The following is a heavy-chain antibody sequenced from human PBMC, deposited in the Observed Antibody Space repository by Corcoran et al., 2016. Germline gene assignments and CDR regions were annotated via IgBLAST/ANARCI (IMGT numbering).Heavy chain of an antibody. J-gene: IGHJ6*02. CDR1: GGSFSGYY. CDR2: INHSGST. CDR3: ARVKASGYEGNYGMDV. D-gene: IGHD5-12*01. V-gene: IGHV4-34*01. Sequence: QVQLQQWGAGLLKPSETLSLTCAVYGGSFSGYYWSWIRQPPGKGLEWIGEINHSGSTNYNPSLKSRVTISVDTSKNQFSLKLSSVTAADTAVYYWARVKASGYEGNYGMDVWGQGTTVTVSS.